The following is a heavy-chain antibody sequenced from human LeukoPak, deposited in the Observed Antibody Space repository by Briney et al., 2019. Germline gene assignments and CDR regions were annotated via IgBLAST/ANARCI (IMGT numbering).Heavy chain of an antibody. Sequence: GGSVKVSCTASGGTFSSYAISWVRQAPGQGLEWMGRIIPILGIANYAQKFQGRVTITADKSTSTAYMELSGLRAEDTAVYYCARDQGDIVVLVAVAFDFWGQGTTVTVSS. CDR3: ARDQGDIVVLVAVAFDF. D-gene: IGHD2-15*01. J-gene: IGHJ3*01. V-gene: IGHV1-69*04. CDR1: GGTFSSYA. CDR2: IIPILGIA.